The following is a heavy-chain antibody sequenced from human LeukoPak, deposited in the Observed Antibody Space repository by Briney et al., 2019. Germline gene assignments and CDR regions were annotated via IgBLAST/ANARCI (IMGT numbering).Heavy chain of an antibody. V-gene: IGHV1-18*01. CDR2: ISAYNGNT. D-gene: IGHD3-22*01. CDR1: GYTFITYD. CDR3: ATPYDSSGDDAFDI. Sequence: GASVKVSCKASGYTFITYDINWVRQAPGQGLEWMGWISAYNGNTNYAQKLQGRVTMTTDTSTSTAYMELRSLRSDDTAVYYCATPYDSSGDDAFDIWGQGTMVTVSS. J-gene: IGHJ3*02.